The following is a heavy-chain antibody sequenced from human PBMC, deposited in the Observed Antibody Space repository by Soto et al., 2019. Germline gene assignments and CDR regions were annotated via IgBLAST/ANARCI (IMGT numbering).Heavy chain of an antibody. CDR3: ARDSSSGAFDI. D-gene: IGHD6-6*01. CDR1: GFTFTTFW. Sequence: QPGVSLRLSCAASGFTFTTFWMSWVRQAPGKGLEWVANTKQDGSEKYYVDSMKGRFTISRDNAKNSLYLQMNSLRADDTAVYYCARDSSSGAFDIWGQGTMVTVSS. V-gene: IGHV3-7*01. J-gene: IGHJ3*02. CDR2: TKQDGSEK.